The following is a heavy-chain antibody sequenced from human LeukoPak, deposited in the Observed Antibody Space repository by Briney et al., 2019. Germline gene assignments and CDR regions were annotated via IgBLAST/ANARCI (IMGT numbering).Heavy chain of an antibody. J-gene: IGHJ4*02. D-gene: IGHD1-1*01. Sequence: PGGSLRLSCAASGFTFSSYWMSWVRQTPGKGLEWVASIKEDGSVKYYVDSVKGRFSLSRDNAKNSMYLQLNSLRAEDTAVYYCARLAIAGTWFDDWGQGTLVTVSS. CDR1: GFTFSSYW. CDR2: IKEDGSVK. V-gene: IGHV3-7*01. CDR3: ARLAIAGTWFDD.